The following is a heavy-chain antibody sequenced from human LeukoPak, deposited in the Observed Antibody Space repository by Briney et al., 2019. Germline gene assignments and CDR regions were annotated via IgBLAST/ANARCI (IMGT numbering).Heavy chain of an antibody. J-gene: IGHJ4*02. CDR2: ITHSGST. CDR3: ARGPLCSSTTCPTMYFNY. Sequence: SETLSLTCAVYGGSFSGYFWGWIRQPPGKGLEWIGEITHSGSTNYNPSLKSRVTISVDTSKNQFSLNLSSVTAADTAVYYCARGPLCSSTTCPTMYFNYWGQGTLVTVSS. D-gene: IGHD2-2*01. V-gene: IGHV4-34*01. CDR1: GGSFSGYF.